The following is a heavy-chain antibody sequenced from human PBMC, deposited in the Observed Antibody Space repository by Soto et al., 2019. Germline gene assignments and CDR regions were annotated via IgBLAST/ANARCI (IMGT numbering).Heavy chain of an antibody. D-gene: IGHD3-10*01. V-gene: IGHV4-59*01. CDR2: IYYSGST. CDR1: GGSNRSYY. CDR3: ARGSYYGSGRINYYYYYMDV. Sequence: PETLSLTCTFFGGSNRSYYWSWIRQSPGTGLEWIGYIYYSGSTNYNPSLKSRVTISVDTSKNQFSLKLSSVTAADTAVYYCARGSYYGSGRINYYYYYMDVWGKGTTVTVSS. J-gene: IGHJ6*03.